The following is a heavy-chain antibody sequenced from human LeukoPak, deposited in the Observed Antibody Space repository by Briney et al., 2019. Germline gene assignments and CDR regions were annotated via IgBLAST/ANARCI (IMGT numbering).Heavy chain of an antibody. J-gene: IGHJ6*03. V-gene: IGHV3-23*01. Sequence: PGGSLRLSCAASGFTFSTYGMSWVRQAPGKGLEWVSAVSSTGGTTYYADPVKGRFTISRDNSKNTLFLQINSLRAEDTAVYYCAKNGDRGAFCSGGTCYPYYYYYMDVWGKGTTVTISS. CDR2: VSSTGGTT. D-gene: IGHD2-15*01. CDR1: GFTFSTYG. CDR3: AKNGDRGAFCSGGTCYPYYYYYMDV.